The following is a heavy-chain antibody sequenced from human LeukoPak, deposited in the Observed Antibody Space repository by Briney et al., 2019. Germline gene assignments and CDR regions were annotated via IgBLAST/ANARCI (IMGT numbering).Heavy chain of an antibody. J-gene: IGHJ4*02. V-gene: IGHV3-7*01. CDR2: MNIDGSEK. Sequence: GGSLGLSCAASGFTFSNYWMGWVRRAPGKRPEWVANMNIDGSEKYYADSVKGRFTISRDNARNSVYLQMNSLRVEDTAVYYCARDPVEWELLLDCWGQGTLVTVSS. CDR3: ARDPVEWELLLDC. CDR1: GFTFSNYW. D-gene: IGHD1-26*01.